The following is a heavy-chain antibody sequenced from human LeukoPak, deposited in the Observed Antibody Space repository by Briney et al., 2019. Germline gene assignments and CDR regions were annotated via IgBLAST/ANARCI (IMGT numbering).Heavy chain of an antibody. J-gene: IGHJ3*02. D-gene: IGHD3-22*01. CDR2: MNPNSGNT. CDR1: GYTFTSYD. V-gene: IGHV1-8*01. Sequence: ASVKVSCKASGYTFTSYDINWVRQATGQGLEWVGWMNPNSGNTGYAQKFQGRVTMTRNTSISTAYMELSSLRSEDTAVYYCARSRNYYDSSGFLTLDAFDIRGQGTMVTVSS. CDR3: ARSRNYYDSSGFLTLDAFDI.